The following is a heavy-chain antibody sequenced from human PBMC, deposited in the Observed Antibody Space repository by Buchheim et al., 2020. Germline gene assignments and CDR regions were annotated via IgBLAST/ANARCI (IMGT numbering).Heavy chain of an antibody. V-gene: IGHV4-34*01. Sequence: QVQLQQWGAGLLKPSETLSLACAVYGGSFSGYYWSWIRQPPGKGLEWIGEINHSGSTNYNPSLKSRVTISVDTSKNKFSLKLSSVTAADTAVYYCARARLWAHHGDYWGQGTL. CDR1: GGSFSGYY. D-gene: IGHD5-18*01. CDR2: INHSGST. J-gene: IGHJ4*02. CDR3: ARARLWAHHGDY.